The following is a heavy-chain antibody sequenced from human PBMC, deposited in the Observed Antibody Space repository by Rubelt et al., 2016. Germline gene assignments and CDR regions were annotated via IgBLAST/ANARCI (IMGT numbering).Heavy chain of an antibody. CDR1: GYTLTSYG. CDR3: ARSLVYGYTGIDY. V-gene: IGHV1-18*01. Sequence: QVQLVQSGAEVKKPGASVKVSCRASGYTLTSYGISWVRQAPGQGLEWMGWISAYNGKPNYAPDLQGRVTMTTDTSTGTAYRELRSLRSDDTAVYYCARSLVYGYTGIDYWGQGTLVTVSS. CDR2: ISAYNGKP. J-gene: IGHJ4*02. D-gene: IGHD5-18*01.